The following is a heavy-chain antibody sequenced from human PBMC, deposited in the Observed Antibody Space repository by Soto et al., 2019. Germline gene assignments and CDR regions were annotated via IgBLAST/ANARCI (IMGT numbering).Heavy chain of an antibody. Sequence: KSSETLSLTCTVSGGSISSGGYYWSWFRQHPGKGLEWIGYIYYSGSTYYNPSLKSRVTISVDTSKNQFSLKLSSVTAADTAVYYCARGPTIFGVVGMGYYYGMDVWGQGTTVTVSS. J-gene: IGHJ6*02. CDR2: IYYSGST. CDR3: ARGPTIFGVVGMGYYYGMDV. D-gene: IGHD3-3*01. V-gene: IGHV4-31*03. CDR1: GGSISSGGYY.